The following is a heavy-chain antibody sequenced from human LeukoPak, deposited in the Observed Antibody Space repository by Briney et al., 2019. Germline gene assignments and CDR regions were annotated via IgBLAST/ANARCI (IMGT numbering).Heavy chain of an antibody. V-gene: IGHV3-23*01. D-gene: IGHD5/OR15-5a*01. Sequence: GGSLRLSCAASGFTFSSYAMRWVRQAPGKGLEWVSAISGSGGSTYYADSVKGRFTISRDNSKNTLYLQMNSLRAEDTAVYYCARDGHYTIYELRFDYWGQGALVTASS. J-gene: IGHJ4*02. CDR3: ARDGHYTIYELRFDY. CDR1: GFTFSSYA. CDR2: ISGSGGST.